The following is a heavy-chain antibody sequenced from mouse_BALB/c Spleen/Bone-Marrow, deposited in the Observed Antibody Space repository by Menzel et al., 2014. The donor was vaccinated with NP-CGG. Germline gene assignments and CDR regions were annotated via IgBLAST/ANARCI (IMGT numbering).Heavy chain of an antibody. CDR3: ARNYYDSSFYFDY. J-gene: IGHJ2*01. V-gene: IGHV2-6-7*01. CDR2: IWGDGRT. D-gene: IGHD1-1*01. CDR1: GFSLTDYG. Sequence: QVQLKESGPGLVAPSQSLSITCTVSGFSLTDYGVNWVRQPPGKGLEWLGMIWGDGRTDNNSALKSRLSISKDNSKSQVFLKMNSLQTDDTARYYCARNYYDSSFYFDYWGQGTTLTVSS.